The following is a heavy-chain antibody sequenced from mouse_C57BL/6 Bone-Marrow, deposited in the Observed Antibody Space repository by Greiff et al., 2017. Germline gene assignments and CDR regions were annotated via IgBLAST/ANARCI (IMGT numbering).Heavy chain of an antibody. Sequence: VQLQQSGAELVRPGASVKLSCKASGYTFTSYGIRWVKQRTGQGLEWIGEIYPRSGNTYYTEKFKGKATLTAAKSSSTAYMELRILTSEDYAVDYCARSRSRYYAMDYWGQGTSVTVSA. J-gene: IGHJ4*01. V-gene: IGHV1-81*01. CDR3: ARSRSRYYAMDY. CDR1: GYTFTSYG. CDR2: IYPRSGNT.